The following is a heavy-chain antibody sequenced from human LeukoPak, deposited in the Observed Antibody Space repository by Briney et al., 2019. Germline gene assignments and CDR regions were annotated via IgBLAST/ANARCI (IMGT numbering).Heavy chain of an antibody. V-gene: IGHV3-15*01. D-gene: IGHD3-22*01. Sequence: RTGGSLRLSCAASGFTFSNAWMNWVRQAPGKGLEWVGLIKSKSAGETTDYAAPVRGRVTSSRDDSKNTLYLQMNSLKTEDTGIYYCTTLWYYYNNTDYWGQGTLVTVSS. CDR3: TTLWYYYNNTDY. CDR1: GFTFSNAW. CDR2: IKSKSAGETT. J-gene: IGHJ4*02.